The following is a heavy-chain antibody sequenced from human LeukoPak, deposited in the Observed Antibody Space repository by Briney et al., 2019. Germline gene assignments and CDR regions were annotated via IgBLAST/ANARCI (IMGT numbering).Heavy chain of an antibody. D-gene: IGHD6-13*01. CDR2: ISSSSSYI. CDR1: GFTFSSYS. V-gene: IGHV3-21*01. Sequence: GGSLRLSCAASGFTFSSYSMNWVRQAPGKGLEWVSSISSSSSYIYYADSVKGRFTISRDNAKNSLYLQMNSLRAEDTAVYYCARDAALYSSSWPVDYWGQGTLVTVSS. CDR3: ARDAALYSSSWPVDY. J-gene: IGHJ4*02.